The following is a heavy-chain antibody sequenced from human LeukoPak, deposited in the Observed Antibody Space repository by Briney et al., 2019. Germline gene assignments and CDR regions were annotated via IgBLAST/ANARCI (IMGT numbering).Heavy chain of an antibody. CDR2: IGWNSGSV. V-gene: IGHV3-9*01. Sequence: SLRLSCVAAGFTFGDLGMDWDRPAQGKGLGWVSGIGWNSGSVCYAVSVKGRFNISKDNAKNPLYLQMNSLREEDTALYYCSKDIGVVVTAFNIWGHGTLVTVSS. J-gene: IGHJ4*01. CDR1: GFTFGDLG. CDR3: SKDIGVVVTAFNI. D-gene: IGHD2-21*02.